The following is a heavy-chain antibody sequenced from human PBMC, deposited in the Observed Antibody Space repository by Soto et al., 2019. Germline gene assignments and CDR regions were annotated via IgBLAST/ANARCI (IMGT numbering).Heavy chain of an antibody. V-gene: IGHV4-61*01. Sequence: PSETLSLTCTVSGDSISSCNYYWCWIHQPPGKGLEWIGCMYNSGSTNYNPSLKSRVTISVDTSKNQFSLKLSSVTAADTAVYYCASSNIAAAGFYYYGMDVWGRGTTVTSP. J-gene: IGHJ6*02. CDR1: GDSISSCNYY. CDR3: ASSNIAAAGFYYYGMDV. D-gene: IGHD6-13*01. CDR2: MYNSGST.